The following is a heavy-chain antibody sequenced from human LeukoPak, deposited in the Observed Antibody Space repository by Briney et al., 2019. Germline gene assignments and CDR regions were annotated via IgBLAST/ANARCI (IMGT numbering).Heavy chain of an antibody. V-gene: IGHV4-34*01. CDR3: ARHYSSSWYGFFPGT. CDR1: GGSFSGYY. D-gene: IGHD6-13*01. Sequence: SETLSLTCAVYGGSFSGYYWSWIRQPPGKGLEWIGEINHSGSTNYNPSLKSRVTISVDTSKNQFSLKLSSVTAADTAVYYCARHYSSSWYGFFPGTWGQGTLVTVSS. J-gene: IGHJ5*02. CDR2: INHSGST.